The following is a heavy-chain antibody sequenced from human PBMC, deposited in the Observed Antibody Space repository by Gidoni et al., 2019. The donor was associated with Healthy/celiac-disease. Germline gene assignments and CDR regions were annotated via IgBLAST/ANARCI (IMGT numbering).Heavy chain of an antibody. CDR1: GFTFADYA. CDR2: ISWNSGSI. CDR3: AKDYGSGSYYDSVDAFDI. D-gene: IGHD3-10*01. Sequence: EVQLVESGGGLVQPGRSLRLSCAASGFTFADYAMHWVRQAPGKGLEWVSGISWNSGSIGYADSVKGRFTISRDNAKNSLYLQMNSLRAEDTALYYCAKDYGSGSYYDSVDAFDIWGQGTMVTVSS. V-gene: IGHV3-9*01. J-gene: IGHJ3*02.